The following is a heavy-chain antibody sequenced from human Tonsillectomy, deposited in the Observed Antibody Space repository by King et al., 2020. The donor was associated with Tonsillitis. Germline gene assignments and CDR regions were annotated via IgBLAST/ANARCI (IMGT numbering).Heavy chain of an antibody. D-gene: IGHD6-19*01. CDR3: AKPVSSSGWYRGHYFDP. CDR2: ISGYGDST. J-gene: IGHJ4*02. V-gene: IGHV3-23*04. CDR1: GFTFSTYA. Sequence: VQLVESGGDLVQPGGSLRLSCAASGFTFSTYAMTWVRQAPGKGLEWVSAISGYGDSTYYADSVKGRFIISRDNSKNTLYLQMNSLRPEDTGVYFCAKPVSSSGWYRGHYFDPWGRGTLVIVSS.